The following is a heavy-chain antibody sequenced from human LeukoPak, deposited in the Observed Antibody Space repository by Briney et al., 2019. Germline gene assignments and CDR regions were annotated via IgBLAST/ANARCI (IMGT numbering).Heavy chain of an antibody. CDR3: ARDGLITMVRGGYYYYMDV. Sequence: SETLSLTCSVSGGSMSSYYWSWIRQSPGKGLEWIGYIYHSGSTDYNPSLKSRVTMSVDTSKNQFSLKLSSVTAADTAVYYCARDGLITMVRGGYYYYMDVWGKGTTVTISS. CDR1: GGSMSSYY. V-gene: IGHV4-59*12. D-gene: IGHD3-10*01. J-gene: IGHJ6*03. CDR2: IYHSGST.